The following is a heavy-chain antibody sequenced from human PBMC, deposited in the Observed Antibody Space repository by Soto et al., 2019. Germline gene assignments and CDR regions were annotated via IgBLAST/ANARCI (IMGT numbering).Heavy chain of an antibody. CDR1: GYTFTSYG. CDR3: ALYCSGGSCYYSQFDY. D-gene: IGHD2-15*01. Sequence: ASVKVSCKASGYTFTSYGISWVRQAPGQGLGWMGWISAYNGNTNYAQKLQSRVTMTTDTSTSTAYMELRSLRSDDTAVYYCALYCSGGSCYYSQFDYWGQGTLVTVSS. CDR2: ISAYNGNT. J-gene: IGHJ4*02. V-gene: IGHV1-18*01.